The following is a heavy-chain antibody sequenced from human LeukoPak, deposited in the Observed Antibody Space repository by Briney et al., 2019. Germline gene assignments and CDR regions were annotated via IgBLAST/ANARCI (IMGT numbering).Heavy chain of an antibody. CDR1: GYAFTSYG. V-gene: IGHV1-18*01. J-gene: IGHJ3*02. D-gene: IGHD2-15*01. CDR3: AREDCSGGSCYSLSLTPVFHVFDI. Sequence: ASGKVSCKASGYAFTSYGISWVRQAPGQGLEWMGWISVYNGNPNYAPKLQGRVTMTTDTSTSTAYMELRSLRSDDTAVYYCAREDCSGGSCYSLSLTPVFHVFDIWGQGTMVTVSS. CDR2: ISVYNGNP.